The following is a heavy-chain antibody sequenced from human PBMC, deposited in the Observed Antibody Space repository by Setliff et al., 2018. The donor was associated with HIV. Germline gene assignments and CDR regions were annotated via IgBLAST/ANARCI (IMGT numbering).Heavy chain of an antibody. D-gene: IGHD6-6*01. CDR3: ARMESTRPPRGLDY. CDR2: VFYSGTT. Sequence: SETLSLTCAIYGGSFRGYYWGWIRQPTGKGLEWIGTVFYSGTTQYNPSFKSRVTISIDTSKNQFSLKMISVTAADTAVYYCARMESTRPPRGLDYWGRGTLVTVSS. V-gene: IGHV4-34*12. CDR1: GGSFRGYY. J-gene: IGHJ4*02.